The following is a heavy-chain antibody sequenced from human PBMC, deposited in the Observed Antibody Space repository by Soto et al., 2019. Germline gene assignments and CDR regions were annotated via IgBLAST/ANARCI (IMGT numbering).Heavy chain of an antibody. CDR1: GFTVSSNY. CDR2: IYSGGST. CDR3: ARATPTDYGDYVGYFDY. J-gene: IGHJ4*02. V-gene: IGHV3-53*01. D-gene: IGHD4-17*01. Sequence: GGSLRLSCAASGFTVSSNYMSWVRQAPGKGLEWVSVIYSGGSTYYADSVKGRFTISRDNSKNTLYLQMNSLRAEDTAVYYCARATPTDYGDYVGYFDYWGQGTLVTVSS.